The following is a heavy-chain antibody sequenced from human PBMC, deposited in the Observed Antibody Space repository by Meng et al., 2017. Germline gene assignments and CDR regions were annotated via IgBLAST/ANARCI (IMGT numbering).Heavy chain of an antibody. D-gene: IGHD3-10*01. Sequence: SETLSLTCAISGDSVSSNSAAWNWIRQSPSRGLEWLGRTYYRSKWYNDYAVSVKSRITINPDTSKNQFSLQLNSVTPEDTAVYYCARAFHITMVRGVIHDWGQGTLVTVSS. J-gene: IGHJ4*01. CDR3: ARAFHITMVRGVIHD. CDR2: TYYRSKWYN. CDR1: GDSVSSNSAA. V-gene: IGHV6-1*01.